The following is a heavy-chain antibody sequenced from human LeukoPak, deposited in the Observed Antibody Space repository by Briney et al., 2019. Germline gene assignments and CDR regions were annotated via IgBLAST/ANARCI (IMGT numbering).Heavy chain of an antibody. V-gene: IGHV4-34*01. J-gene: IGHJ6*03. CDR1: GGSFSGYY. CDR3: ARGRIAVAGSRLNYMDV. Sequence: SETLSLTCAVYGGSFSGYYWSWIRQPSGKGLEWIGEINHSGSTNYNPSLKSRVTISVDTSKNQFSLKLSPVTAADTAVYYCARGRIAVAGSRLNYMDVWGKGTTVTVSS. D-gene: IGHD6-19*01. CDR2: INHSGST.